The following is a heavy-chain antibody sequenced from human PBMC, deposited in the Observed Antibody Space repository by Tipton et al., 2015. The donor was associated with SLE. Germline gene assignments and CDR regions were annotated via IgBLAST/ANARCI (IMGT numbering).Heavy chain of an antibody. V-gene: IGHV4-38-2*02. J-gene: IGHJ4*02. CDR1: GGSISSGYY. D-gene: IGHD3-3*01. Sequence: TLSLTCTVSGGSISSGYYWGWIRQPPGKGLEWIGSIYHSGSTYYNPSLKSRVTISVDTSKNQFSLKLSSVTAADTAVYYCASAQNDFWSGYSSYYFDYWGQGTLVTVSS. CDR3: ASAQNDFWSGYSSYYFDY. CDR2: IYHSGST.